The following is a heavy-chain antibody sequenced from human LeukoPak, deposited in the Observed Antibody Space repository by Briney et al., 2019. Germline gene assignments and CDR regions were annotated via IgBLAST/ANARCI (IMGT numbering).Heavy chain of an antibody. CDR2: ISAYNGNT. V-gene: IGHV1-18*01. Sequence: ASVKVSCKASGYTFTSYGISWVRQAHGQGEEWMGWISAYNGNTKYAQKLQGRVTTTTDTSTSTAYMELRSLRSDDTAVYYFAREGGRDGYNHKNRDDYWGQGTLVTVSS. J-gene: IGHJ4*02. CDR3: AREGGRDGYNHKNRDDY. CDR1: GYTFTSYG. D-gene: IGHD5-24*01.